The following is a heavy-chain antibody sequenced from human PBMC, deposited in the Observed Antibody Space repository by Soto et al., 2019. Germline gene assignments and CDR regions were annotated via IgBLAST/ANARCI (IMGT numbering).Heavy chain of an antibody. D-gene: IGHD6-19*01. CDR3: ARVHVMVVAGSTFDY. CDR2: ISTYSGNT. CDR1: GYRFSSYG. V-gene: IGHV1-18*04. Sequence: ASVKVSCKASGYRFSSYGICWVRQAPGQGLQWMGWISTYSGNTNFAQDFRDRLTMTTDTSNNQFSLKLTSVTAADTAVYYCARVHVMVVAGSTFDYWGHGTLVTVSS. J-gene: IGHJ4*01.